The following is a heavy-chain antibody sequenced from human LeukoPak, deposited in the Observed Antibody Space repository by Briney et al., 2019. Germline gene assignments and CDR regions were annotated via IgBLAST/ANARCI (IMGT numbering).Heavy chain of an antibody. CDR2: IYSGGST. D-gene: IGHD6-19*01. CDR1: GFTVSSNY. J-gene: IGHJ4*02. CDR3: ARGSYSSGWTDFDH. V-gene: IGHV3-53*01. Sequence: GGSLRLSCAASGFTVSSNYMSWVRQAPGKGLEWVSVIYSGGSTYYADSVKGRFTISRDNSKNTLYLQMNSLRAEDTAVYYCARGSYSSGWTDFDHWGQGTLVTVSS.